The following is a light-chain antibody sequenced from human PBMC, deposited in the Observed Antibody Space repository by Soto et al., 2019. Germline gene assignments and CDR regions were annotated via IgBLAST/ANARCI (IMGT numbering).Light chain of an antibody. Sequence: QSVLTQPPSVSAAPGQRVTISCTGSRSNIGAGYDVQWYQQLPGTAPKLLIHGNTIRPSGVPDRFSGSKSGTSASLVITGLQAEDEADYYCQAYDSSLSGVIFGGGTKLTVL. CDR2: GNT. J-gene: IGLJ2*01. CDR1: RSNIGAGYD. V-gene: IGLV1-40*01. CDR3: QAYDSSLSGVI.